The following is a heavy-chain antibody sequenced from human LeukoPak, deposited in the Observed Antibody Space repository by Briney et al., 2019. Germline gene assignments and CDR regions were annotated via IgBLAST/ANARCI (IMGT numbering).Heavy chain of an antibody. D-gene: IGHD2-21*01. CDR2: ISSNSDYI. J-gene: IGHJ4*02. V-gene: IGHV3-21*04. CDR1: GFTFSHYN. Sequence: GGSLRLSCAASGFTFSHYNMNWVRQAPGKGLVWLSFISSNSDYIYYAGSVKGRLTTSRDSSKNTLYLQMNRLRAEDAAVYYCAKAPVTTCSGAYCYPFDYWGQGTLVTVSS. CDR3: AKAPVTTCSGAYCYPFDY.